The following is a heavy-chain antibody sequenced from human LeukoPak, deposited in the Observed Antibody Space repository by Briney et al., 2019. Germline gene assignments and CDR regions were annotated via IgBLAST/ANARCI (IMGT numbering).Heavy chain of an antibody. D-gene: IGHD6-6*01. CDR3: ARGSSSSAELDAYYYYYMDV. J-gene: IGHJ6*03. CDR1: GGSISSYY. Sequence: SETLSLTCTVSGGSISSYYWSWIRQPAGKGLEWIGRIYTSGSANYNPSLKSRVTMSVDTSKNQFSLKLSSVTAADTAVYYCARGSSSSAELDAYYYYYMDVWGKETTVTVSS. V-gene: IGHV4-4*07. CDR2: IYTSGSA.